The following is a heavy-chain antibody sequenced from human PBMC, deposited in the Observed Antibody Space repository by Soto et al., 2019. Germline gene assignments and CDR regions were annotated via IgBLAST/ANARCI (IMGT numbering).Heavy chain of an antibody. D-gene: IGHD3-22*01. CDR3: ARERSYYYDSSGYYYCHY. J-gene: IGHJ4*02. CDR1: GGTFSSYA. V-gene: IGHV1-69*13. CDR2: IIPIFGTA. Sequence: SVKVSCKASGGTFSSYAISWVRQAPGQGLEWMGGIIPIFGTANYAQKFQGRVTITADESTSTAYMELSSLRSEDTAVYYCARERSYYYDSSGYYYCHYWGQG.